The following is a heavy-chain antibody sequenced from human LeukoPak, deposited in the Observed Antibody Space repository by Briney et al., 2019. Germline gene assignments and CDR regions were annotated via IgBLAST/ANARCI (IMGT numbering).Heavy chain of an antibody. CDR1: GGSISSYY. CDR3: ARWGETSALRVHAFDI. CDR2: IYYSGST. D-gene: IGHD3-10*01. Sequence: SETLSLTCTVSGGSISSYYWTWIRQPPGKGLEWLGYIYYSGSTNYNPSLKSRVTISVDTSKNQFSLKLTSVTAADTAVYYCARWGETSALRVHAFDIWGQGTMVTVSS. J-gene: IGHJ3*02. V-gene: IGHV4-59*01.